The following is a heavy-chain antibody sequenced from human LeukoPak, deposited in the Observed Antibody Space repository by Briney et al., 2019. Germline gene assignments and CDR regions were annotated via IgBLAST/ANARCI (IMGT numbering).Heavy chain of an antibody. CDR1: GFTFSSYW. CDR2: INSDGGST. V-gene: IGHV3-74*01. J-gene: IGHJ4*02. CDR3: VRDIGAVAGTDDY. Sequence: GGSLRLSCAASGFTFSSYWMHWVRQAPGKGLVWVSRINSDGGSTAYADSVKGRFTISRDNAKKTLYLQMNSLRVEDTAVYYCVRDIGAVAGTDDYWGQGTLVTVSS. D-gene: IGHD6-19*01.